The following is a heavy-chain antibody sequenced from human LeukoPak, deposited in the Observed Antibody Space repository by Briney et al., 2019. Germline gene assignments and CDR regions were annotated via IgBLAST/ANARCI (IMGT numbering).Heavy chain of an antibody. J-gene: IGHJ5*02. CDR1: GYTFTSYY. V-gene: IGHV1-46*01. CDR2: INPSGGST. CDR3: ARGRAARPRRHGSNWFDP. D-gene: IGHD6-6*01. Sequence: GASVKVSCKASGYTFTSYYMHWVRQAPGQGLEWMGIINPSGGSTSYAQKFQGRVTMTRDMSTSTVYMELSSLRSEDTAVYYCARGRAARPRRHGSNWFDPWGQGTLVTVSS.